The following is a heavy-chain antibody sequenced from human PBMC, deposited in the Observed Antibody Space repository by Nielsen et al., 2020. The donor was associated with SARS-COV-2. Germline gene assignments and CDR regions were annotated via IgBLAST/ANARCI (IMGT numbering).Heavy chain of an antibody. V-gene: IGHV4-59*12. CDR2: IYYSGST. Sequence: SETLSLTCTVSGGSISSYYWSWIRQPPGKGLEWIGYIYYSGSTNYNPSLKSRVTISVDTSKNQFSLKLSSVTAADTAVYYCARGWDSSSSRRQFDPWGQGTLVTVSS. CDR1: GGSISSYY. CDR3: ARGWDSSSSRRQFDP. J-gene: IGHJ5*02. D-gene: IGHD6-6*01.